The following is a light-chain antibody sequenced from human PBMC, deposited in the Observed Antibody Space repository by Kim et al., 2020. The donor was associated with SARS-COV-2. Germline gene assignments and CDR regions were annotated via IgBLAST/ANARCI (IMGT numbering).Light chain of an antibody. V-gene: IGLV3-19*01. J-gene: IGLJ3*02. CDR3: NSRDSSGNHWV. CDR1: SLRSYY. CDR2: DKT. Sequence: SSELTQDPAVSVALGQTVRITCQGDSLRSYYANWYQQKPGQAPVLVIYDKTDRPSGIPDRFSASSSGNTASLTVTGAQAEDEADYYCNSRDSSGNHWVFG.